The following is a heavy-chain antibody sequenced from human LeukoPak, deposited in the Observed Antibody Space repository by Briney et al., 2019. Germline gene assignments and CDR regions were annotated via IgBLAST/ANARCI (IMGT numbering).Heavy chain of an antibody. J-gene: IGHJ4*02. CDR3: ARVKSGSSLHRFDY. D-gene: IGHD1-26*01. CDR2: ISGSSSYI. CDR1: GFTFSSYS. V-gene: IGHV3-21*01. Sequence: GGSLRLSCAASGFTFSSYSMNWVRQAPGKGLEWVSSISGSSSYIYYADSVKGRFTISRDNSKNTLYLQMNSLRAEDTAVYYCARVKSGSSLHRFDYWGQGTLVTVSS.